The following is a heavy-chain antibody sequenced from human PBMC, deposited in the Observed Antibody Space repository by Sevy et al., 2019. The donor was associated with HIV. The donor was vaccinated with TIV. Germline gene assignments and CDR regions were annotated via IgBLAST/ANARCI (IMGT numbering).Heavy chain of an antibody. Sequence: GSLRLSCAASGFTFSSYAMSWVRQAPGKGLEWVSAISGSGGSTYYADSVKGRFTISRDNSKNTLYLQMNSLRAEDTAVYYCAKYYYDSSGYYYPAEYFQHWGQGTLVTVSS. CDR2: ISGSGGST. V-gene: IGHV3-23*01. CDR1: GFTFSSYA. D-gene: IGHD3-22*01. J-gene: IGHJ1*01. CDR3: AKYYYDSSGYYYPAEYFQH.